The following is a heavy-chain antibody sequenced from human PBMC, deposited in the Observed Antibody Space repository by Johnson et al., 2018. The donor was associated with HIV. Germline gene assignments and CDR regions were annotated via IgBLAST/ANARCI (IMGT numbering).Heavy chain of an antibody. CDR3: AKSDYGDYVSFHLSAFDI. CDR2: IRYDGSNK. V-gene: IGHV3-30*02. CDR1: GFTFSYYG. Sequence: VQLVESGGGVVQPGGSLRLSCTASGFTFSYYGMHWVRQAPGKGLEWVALIRYDGSNKYYADSVKGRFTISRDNSKNSLYLQMNSLRAEDTALYYCAKSDYGDYVSFHLSAFDIWGQGTMVTVSS. D-gene: IGHD4-17*01. J-gene: IGHJ3*02.